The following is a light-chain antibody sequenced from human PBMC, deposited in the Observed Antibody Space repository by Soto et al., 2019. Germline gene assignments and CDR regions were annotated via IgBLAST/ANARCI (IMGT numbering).Light chain of an antibody. Sequence: EIVLTQSPGTLSLSPGEKVTLSCRASQSVTQNYFAWYQQKGVQAPRLLIHGASTRATGIPDRFSGSGIGTDFTLTISRLEPEDFAMYFCQQYAVSPLTFGGGTKVEIK. V-gene: IGKV3-20*01. CDR3: QQYAVSPLT. J-gene: IGKJ4*01. CDR2: GAS. CDR1: QSVTQNY.